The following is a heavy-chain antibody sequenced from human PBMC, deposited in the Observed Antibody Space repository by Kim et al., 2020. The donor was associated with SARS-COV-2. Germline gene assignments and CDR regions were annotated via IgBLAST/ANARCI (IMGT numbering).Heavy chain of an antibody. V-gene: IGHV4-59*01. CDR3: GRDSGGSGSYLH. D-gene: IGHD3-10*01. CDR1: GGSISSYY. CDR2: IYYSGST. Sequence: SETLSLTCTVSGGSISSYYWSWIRQPPGKGLEWIGYIYYSGSTNYNPSLKSRVTISVDTSKNQFSLKLSSGTAADTAVYYCGRDSGGSGSYLHWGQGTLVTVSS. J-gene: IGHJ4*02.